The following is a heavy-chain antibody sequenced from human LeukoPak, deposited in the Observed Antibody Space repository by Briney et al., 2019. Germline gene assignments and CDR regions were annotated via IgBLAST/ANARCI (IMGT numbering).Heavy chain of an antibody. D-gene: IGHD6-19*01. CDR2: IYYTGAT. CDR3: AKYGNSGWVIDN. CDR1: GGSICSNY. V-gene: IGHV4-59*08. J-gene: IGHJ4*02. Sequence: PSETLSLTCTVSGGSICSNYWTWLRQPPGKGLEYIGYIYYTGATNYNPSLKSRVTISVDTSKNQCSLKMTSVTAADTAVYFCAKYGNSGWVIDNWGQGTLVTVSS.